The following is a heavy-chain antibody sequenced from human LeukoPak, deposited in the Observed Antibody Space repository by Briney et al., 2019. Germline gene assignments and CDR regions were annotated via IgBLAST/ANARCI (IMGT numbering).Heavy chain of an antibody. CDR2: ISGSGGST. D-gene: IGHD5-18*01. Sequence: GGSLRLSCAASGFTVSSNYMSWVRQAPGKGLEWVSAISGSGGSTYYADSVKGRFTISRDNSKNTLYLQMNSLRAEDTAVYYCAKDLSHYGYDNRYYFDYWGQGTLVTVSS. CDR3: AKDLSHYGYDNRYYFDY. CDR1: GFTVSSNY. V-gene: IGHV3-23*01. J-gene: IGHJ4*02.